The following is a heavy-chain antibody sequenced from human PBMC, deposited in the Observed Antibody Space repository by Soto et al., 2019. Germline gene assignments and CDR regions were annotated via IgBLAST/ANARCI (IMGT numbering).Heavy chain of an antibody. Sequence: ASVKVSCKASGYTFTSYYMHWVRQAPGQGLEWMGIINPSGGSTSYAQKFQGRVTMTRDTSTSTVYMELSSLRSEDTAMYYCATGSAAGNGGLTGDYWGQGTLVTVSS. J-gene: IGHJ4*02. CDR1: GYTFTSYY. D-gene: IGHD6-13*01. CDR3: ATGSAAGNGGLTGDY. V-gene: IGHV1-46*03. CDR2: INPSGGST.